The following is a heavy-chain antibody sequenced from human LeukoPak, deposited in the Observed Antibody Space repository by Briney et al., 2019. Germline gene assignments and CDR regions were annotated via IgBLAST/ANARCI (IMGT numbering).Heavy chain of an antibody. CDR1: GGSISISSYF. Sequence: SETLSLTCTVSGGSISISSYFWHWIRQPPGKGLEWIGSIYYSGSTYYNPSLKSRVAISVDTSKNQFSLKLSSVTAADTAVYYCARHVSGEQQPYDYWGQGTLVTVSS. CDR2: IYYSGST. D-gene: IGHD6-13*01. V-gene: IGHV4-39*01. J-gene: IGHJ4*02. CDR3: ARHVSGEQQPYDY.